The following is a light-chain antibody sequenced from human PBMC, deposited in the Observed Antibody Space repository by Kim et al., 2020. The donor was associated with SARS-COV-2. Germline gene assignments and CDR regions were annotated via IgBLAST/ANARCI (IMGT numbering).Light chain of an antibody. V-gene: IGLV1-40*01. J-gene: IGLJ1*01. Sequence: SVLTQPPSVSGAPGQRVNISCTGSSSNIGPLYAVHWYQHLPGTAPKLLIYRDSYRPSGVPDRFSGSKSGTSASLAITGLQAEDEADYYCQSYDSSLNGYVFGTGTKVTVL. CDR3: QSYDSSLNGYV. CDR1: SSNIGPLYA. CDR2: RDS.